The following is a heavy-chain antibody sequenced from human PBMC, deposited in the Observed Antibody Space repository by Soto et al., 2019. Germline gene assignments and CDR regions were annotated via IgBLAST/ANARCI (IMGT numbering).Heavy chain of an antibody. CDR3: ARPSIAVSGLDWFDP. D-gene: IGHD6-19*01. J-gene: IGHJ5*02. V-gene: IGHV1-69*12. CDR2: IIPIFGTA. CDR1: GGTFSSYA. Sequence: QVQLVQSGAEVKKPGSSVKVSCKASGGTFSSYAISWVRQAPGQRLEWMGGIIPIFGTANYAQKFQGRVTRSADESTRTAYMELSSVRSEDTAVYYCARPSIAVSGLDWFDPWGQGTLVTVSS.